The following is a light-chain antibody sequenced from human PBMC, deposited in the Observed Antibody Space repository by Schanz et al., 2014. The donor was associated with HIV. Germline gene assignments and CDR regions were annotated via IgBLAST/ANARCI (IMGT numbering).Light chain of an antibody. Sequence: QSALTQPASVSGSPGQSITISCTGTSSDVGSYNLVSWYQQDPGKAPKVMIYEVTKRPSGVPDRFSGSKAGNTASLTISRLQAADEADYYCSTFSGNATLFGGGTKLTVL. CDR1: SSDVGSYNL. CDR2: EVT. J-gene: IGLJ2*01. CDR3: STFSGNATL. V-gene: IGLV2-14*02.